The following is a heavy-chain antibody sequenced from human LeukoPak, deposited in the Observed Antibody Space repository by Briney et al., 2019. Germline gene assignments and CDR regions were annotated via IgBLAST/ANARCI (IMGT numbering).Heavy chain of an antibody. V-gene: IGHV4-4*09. D-gene: IGHD3-10*01. CDR2: IYTSGST. CDR1: GGSISSYY. J-gene: IGHJ6*03. CDR3: ARFGYYYYYMDV. Sequence: PSETLSLTCTVSGGSISSYYWSWIRQPPGKGLEWIGYIYTSGSTNYNPSLKSRVTISVDTSKNQFSLKLSSVTAADTAVYYCARFGYYYYYMDVWGKGTTVTVSS.